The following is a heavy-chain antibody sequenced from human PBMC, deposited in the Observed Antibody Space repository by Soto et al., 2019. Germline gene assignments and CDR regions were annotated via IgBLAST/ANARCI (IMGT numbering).Heavy chain of an antibody. D-gene: IGHD3-3*01. CDR3: AKDRGREVLRFLEWLLTYGMDV. V-gene: IGHV3-30*18. CDR2: ISYDGSNK. Sequence: GGSLRLSCAASGFTFSSYGMHWVRQAPGKGLEWVAVISYDGSNKYYADSVKGRFTISRDNSKNPLYLQMNSLRAEETAVYYCAKDRGREVLRFLEWLLTYGMDVWGQGTTVTVSS. J-gene: IGHJ6*02. CDR1: GFTFSSYG.